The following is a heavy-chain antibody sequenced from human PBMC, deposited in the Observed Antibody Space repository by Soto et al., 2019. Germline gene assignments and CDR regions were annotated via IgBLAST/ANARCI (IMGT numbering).Heavy chain of an antibody. Sequence: QVQLVESGGGVVQPGRSLRLSCAASGFTFSSYGMHWVRQAPGKGLEWVAVIWYDGSNKYYADSVKGRFTISRDNSKNTLYLQMNSLRAEDTAVYYCARTYDILTGFGGMDVWGRGTTVTVSS. V-gene: IGHV3-33*01. CDR1: GFTFSSYG. CDR3: ARTYDILTGFGGMDV. J-gene: IGHJ6*02. CDR2: IWYDGSNK. D-gene: IGHD3-9*01.